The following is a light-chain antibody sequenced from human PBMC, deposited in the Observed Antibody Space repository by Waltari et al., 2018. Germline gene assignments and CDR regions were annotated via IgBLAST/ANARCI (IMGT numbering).Light chain of an antibody. J-gene: IGKJ1*01. CDR2: GAS. CDR3: QHYVRLPAT. Sequence: EILLPQSPGTLSLSPGERVTLSCRASQSVTRALAWYQQKPGQAPRLLIYGASNRATGIPDRFSGSGSGTDFSLTISRLEPEDFAVYYCQHYVRLPATFGQGTKVEIK. CDR1: QSVTRA. V-gene: IGKV3-20*01.